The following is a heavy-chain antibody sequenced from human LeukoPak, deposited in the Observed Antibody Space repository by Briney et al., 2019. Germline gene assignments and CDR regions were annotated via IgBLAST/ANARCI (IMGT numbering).Heavy chain of an antibody. CDR1: GGSISTYY. CDR2: ISDGGVT. D-gene: IGHD1-26*01. CDR3: ARHGGTLDYFDY. V-gene: IGHV4-59*08. Sequence: SETLSLTCNVSGGSISTYYWSWIRQPPGKGLEWIGYISDGGVTSYNPSLEGCVTISVDSPKNRFSLRLTSLTAVDTALYYCARHGGTLDYFDYWGPGSLVTVSS. J-gene: IGHJ4*02.